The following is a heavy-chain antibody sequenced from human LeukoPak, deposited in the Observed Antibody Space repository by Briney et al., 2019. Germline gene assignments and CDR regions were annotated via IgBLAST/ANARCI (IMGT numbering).Heavy chain of an antibody. Sequence: ASVKVSCKASGGTFSSHAIGWVRLAPGQGLEWMGGIIPIFGTANYAQKFQGRVTITADESTSTAYMELSSLRSEDTAVYYCATHGDYGVSSDYWGQGTLVTVSS. CDR2: IIPIFGTA. J-gene: IGHJ4*02. CDR3: ATHGDYGVSSDY. D-gene: IGHD4-17*01. V-gene: IGHV1-69*13. CDR1: GGTFSSHA.